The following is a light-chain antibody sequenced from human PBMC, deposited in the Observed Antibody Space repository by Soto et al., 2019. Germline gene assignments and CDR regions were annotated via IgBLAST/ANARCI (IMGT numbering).Light chain of an antibody. CDR2: DVS. J-gene: IGLJ2*01. V-gene: IGLV2-14*01. CDR3: SSYTSSSTLV. Sequence: QSALTQPASVAGSRGQSITISCTGTSSDVGGYNYVSWYQQHPGKAPKRVIYDVSNRPSGVSNRFSGSKSGNTASLTISGLQAEDEAYYYCSSYTSSSTLVFGGGTKLTVL. CDR1: SSDVGGYNY.